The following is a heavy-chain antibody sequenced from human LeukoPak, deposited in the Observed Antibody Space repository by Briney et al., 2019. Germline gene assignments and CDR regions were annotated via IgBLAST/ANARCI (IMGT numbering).Heavy chain of an antibody. V-gene: IGHV3-23*01. J-gene: IGHJ4*02. D-gene: IGHD3-10*01. CDR1: GFIFTNYA. CDR2: IGGGGSPT. CDR3: ARGHGSGGYDY. Sequence: GGSLRLSCAASGFIFTNYAMNWVRQAPGKGLEWVSVIGGGGSPTFYADSVKGRFTMSRDNSKNTLYLQMTSLGAEDTAVYYCARGHGSGGYDYWGQGTLVTVSS.